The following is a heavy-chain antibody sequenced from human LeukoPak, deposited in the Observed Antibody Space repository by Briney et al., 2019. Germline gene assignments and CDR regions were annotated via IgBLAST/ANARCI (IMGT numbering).Heavy chain of an antibody. V-gene: IGHV3-66*01. CDR2: IYSGGST. Sequence: GGSLRLSCAASGFPFSSSYMRWVRQAPGKGLEWVSVIYSGGSTYYTDSVKGRFTISRDNSKNTLYLQMNSLRAEDTAVYYCAKGPDRFDYWGQGTLVTVSS. CDR1: GFPFSSSY. D-gene: IGHD3-16*02. J-gene: IGHJ4*02. CDR3: AKGPDRFDY.